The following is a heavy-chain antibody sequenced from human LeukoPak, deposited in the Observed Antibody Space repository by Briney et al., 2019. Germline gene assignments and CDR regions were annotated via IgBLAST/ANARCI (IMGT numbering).Heavy chain of an antibody. CDR3: AKDHLYCRGGSCYGDY. CDR2: INHSGST. J-gene: IGHJ4*02. Sequence: PSETLSLTCAVYGGSFSGYYWSWIRQPPGKGLEWIGEINHSGSTNYNPSLKSRVTISVDTSKNQFSLKLSSVTAADTAVYYCAKDHLYCRGGSCYGDYWGQGTLVTVSS. V-gene: IGHV4-34*01. CDR1: GGSFSGYY. D-gene: IGHD2-15*01.